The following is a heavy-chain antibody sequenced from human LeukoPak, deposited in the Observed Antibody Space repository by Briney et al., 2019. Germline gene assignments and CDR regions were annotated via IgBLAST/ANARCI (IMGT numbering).Heavy chain of an antibody. Sequence: SETLSLTCAVYGGSFSGYYWSWIRRPPGKGLEWIGEIYHSGSTNYNPSLKSRVTISVDKSKNQFSLKLSSVTAADTAVYYCARDGSSGWLNYWGQGTLVTVSS. CDR3: ARDGSSGWLNY. V-gene: IGHV4-34*01. CDR2: IYHSGST. CDR1: GGSFSGYY. J-gene: IGHJ4*02. D-gene: IGHD6-19*01.